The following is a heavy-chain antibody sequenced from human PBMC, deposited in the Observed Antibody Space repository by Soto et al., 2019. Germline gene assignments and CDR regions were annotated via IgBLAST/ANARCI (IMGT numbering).Heavy chain of an antibody. CDR2: ISAYNGNT. J-gene: IGHJ4*02. D-gene: IGHD6-19*01. V-gene: IGHV1-18*01. CDR3: ARDVAGTGYFDY. CDR1: GYTFTSYG. Sequence: GASVKVSCKASGYTFTSYGISWVRQAPGRGLEWMGWISAYNGNTNYAQRRQGRVTMTTDTSTSTAYMELRSLRSDDTAVYYCARDVAGTGYFDYWGQGTLVTVSS.